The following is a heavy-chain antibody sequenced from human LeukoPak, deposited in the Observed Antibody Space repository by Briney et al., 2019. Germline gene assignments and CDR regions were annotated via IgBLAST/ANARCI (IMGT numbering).Heavy chain of an antibody. V-gene: IGHV4-34*01. CDR1: GGSFSGYY. D-gene: IGHD4-17*01. CDR3: ARREYGDYAFDI. J-gene: IGHJ3*02. Sequence: SETLSLTCAVYGGSFSGYYWSWIRQPPGKGLEWIGSIYYSGSTYYNPSLKSRVTISVDTSKNQFSLKLSSVTAADAAVYYCARREYGDYAFDIWGQGTMVTVSS. CDR2: IYYSGST.